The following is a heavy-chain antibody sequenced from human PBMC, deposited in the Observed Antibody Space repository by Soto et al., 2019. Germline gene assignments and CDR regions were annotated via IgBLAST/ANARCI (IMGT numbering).Heavy chain of an antibody. D-gene: IGHD2-21*01. CDR1: GGSFGNYY. V-gene: IGHV4-59*01. Sequence: QVQLQESGPGLVKPSEPLSLACTVSGGSFGNYYWSWIRQPPGKGLEWIGYIYYRGSTNYNPSLKSRATISIDTSKHQLALRLSSVTAADSAVYYCATGLFVPDNYFYYGVDVWGHGTAVTISS. CDR2: IYYRGST. J-gene: IGHJ6*02. CDR3: ATGLFVPDNYFYYGVDV.